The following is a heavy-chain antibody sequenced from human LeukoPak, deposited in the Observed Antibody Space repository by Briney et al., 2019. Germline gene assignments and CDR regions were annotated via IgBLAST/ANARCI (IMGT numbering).Heavy chain of an antibody. CDR3: AKPTRELAFDY. CDR2: ISYDGSNK. CDR1: GFTFSSYA. V-gene: IGHV3-30*04. Sequence: GGSLRLSCAASGFTFSSYAMHWVRQAPGKGLEWVALISYDGSNKYYADSVKGRFTISRDNSKNTLYLQMNSLRTEDTAVYYCAKPTRELAFDYWGQGTLVTVSS. D-gene: IGHD1-26*01. J-gene: IGHJ4*02.